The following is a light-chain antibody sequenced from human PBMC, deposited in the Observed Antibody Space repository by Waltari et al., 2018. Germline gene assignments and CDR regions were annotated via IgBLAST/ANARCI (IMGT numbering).Light chain of an antibody. V-gene: IGLV4-69*01. CDR2: VNSDGSH. CDR1: SGHSRHV. CDR3: QTGGHGTWV. Sequence: QLVLTQSPSASASLGASVKPPCTLSSGHSRHVVAWHQQQPEKGPRYLMKVNSDGSHSKGDDIPDRFAGASSGAERYLTISSLQSEDEADYYCQTGGHGTWVFGGGTKLTVL. J-gene: IGLJ3*02.